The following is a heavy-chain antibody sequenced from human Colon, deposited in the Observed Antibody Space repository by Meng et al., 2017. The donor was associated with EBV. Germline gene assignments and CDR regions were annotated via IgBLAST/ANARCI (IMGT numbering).Heavy chain of an antibody. CDR3: ARNRPRGVATGANWFDP. Sequence: KAGTSYKGALKGYGYTFTSFGMNCVRQAPGQGIEWMGRISAYNGKTNYAQKLQGRVTMNTETSTRTAYMELRSLRSDDTAVYYCARNRPRGVATGANWFDPWGQGTLVTVSS. CDR1: GYTFTSFG. V-gene: IGHV1-18*01. CDR2: ISAYNGKT. J-gene: IGHJ5*02. D-gene: IGHD5-12*01.